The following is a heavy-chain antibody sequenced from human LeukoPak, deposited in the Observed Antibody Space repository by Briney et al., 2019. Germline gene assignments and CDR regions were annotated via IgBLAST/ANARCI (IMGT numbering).Heavy chain of an antibody. Sequence: GGPLRLLCAASGLPLEYYGLRWARRAPRRALEGVSGMNWNSYSTYYADPVEPRHPLSRDIYKNTLYLQMNSLRAEDTAVYYCARDLYGVAYDYWGQGTLVTVSS. CDR2: MNWNSYST. CDR3: ARDLYGVAYDY. J-gene: IGHJ4*02. V-gene: IGHV3-20*04. D-gene: IGHD4-17*01. CDR1: GLPLEYYG.